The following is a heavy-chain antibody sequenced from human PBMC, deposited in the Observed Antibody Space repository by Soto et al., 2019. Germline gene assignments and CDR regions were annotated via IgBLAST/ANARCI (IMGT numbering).Heavy chain of an antibody. V-gene: IGHV3-30-3*01. Sequence: FAVKSYTVHLVRRAPIKKREWVAVISYDGSNKYYADSVKGRFTISRDNSKNTLYLQMNSLRAEDTAVYYCARDRGNKGYYYYSYGIDIWGQGTTVTVPS. D-gene: IGHD2-15*01. J-gene: IGHJ6*02. CDR2: ISYDGSNK. CDR3: ARDRGNKGYYYYSYGIDI. CDR1: FAVKSYT.